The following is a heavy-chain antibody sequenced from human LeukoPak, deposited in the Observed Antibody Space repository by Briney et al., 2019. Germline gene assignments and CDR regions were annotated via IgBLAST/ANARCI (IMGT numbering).Heavy chain of an antibody. Sequence: GGSLRLSCAASGFTFSSYAMSWVRQAPGKGLEWVSAISGSGGSTYYADSVKGRFTISRDNSKNTLYLQMNSPRAEDTAVYYCAKDQLGYCRGGSCYGRVFDYWGQGTLVTVSS. CDR1: GFTFSSYA. CDR2: ISGSGGST. J-gene: IGHJ4*02. CDR3: AKDQLGYCRGGSCYGRVFDY. D-gene: IGHD2-15*01. V-gene: IGHV3-23*01.